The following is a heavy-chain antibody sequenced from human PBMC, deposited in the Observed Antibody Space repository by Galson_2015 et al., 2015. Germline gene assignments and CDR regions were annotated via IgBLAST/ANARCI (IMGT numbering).Heavy chain of an antibody. CDR2: IYPGDSDT. Sequence: KVSCKGSGYSFATHWIAWVRQMPGKGLEWMGVIYPGDSDTRYSPSFQGQVTISVDKSINTAYMELSRLSSDDTAVYYCARGEVSYGHDYWGQGTLVTVSS. J-gene: IGHJ4*02. CDR3: ARGEVSYGHDY. CDR1: GYSFATHW. V-gene: IGHV5-51*01. D-gene: IGHD5-18*01.